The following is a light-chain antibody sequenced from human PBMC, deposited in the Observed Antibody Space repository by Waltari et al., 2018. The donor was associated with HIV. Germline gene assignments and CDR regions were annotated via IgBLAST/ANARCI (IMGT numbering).Light chain of an antibody. J-gene: IGLJ2*01. V-gene: IGLV7-46*01. CDR1: EGPVTRRHD. Sequence: TAVTPEPSFSVSPRGTISLTCGSREGPVTRRHDAYWFQQKPGQDPKTLLYDSTKPHSWTPARFSGFLLGDKAVLTLSGALSDDEAHYYCLLFFGGVRLFGGGTMVTV. CDR3: LLFFGGVRL. CDR2: DST.